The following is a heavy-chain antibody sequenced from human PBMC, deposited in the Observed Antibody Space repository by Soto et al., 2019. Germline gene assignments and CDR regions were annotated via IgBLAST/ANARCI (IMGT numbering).Heavy chain of an antibody. Sequence: ASVKVSCKASGYTFTSYGFSWVRQAPGQGLEWMGWISTYNGNTIYAQKLQGRVTMTTDTSTSTAYMELRSLRSDDTAVYYCARERVGYCSGGSCYPAPFGYWG. CDR2: ISTYNGNT. D-gene: IGHD2-15*01. V-gene: IGHV1-18*01. J-gene: IGHJ4*01. CDR3: ARERVGYCSGGSCYPAPFGY. CDR1: GYTFTSYG.